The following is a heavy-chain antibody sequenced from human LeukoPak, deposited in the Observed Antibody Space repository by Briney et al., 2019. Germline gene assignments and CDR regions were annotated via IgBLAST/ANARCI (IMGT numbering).Heavy chain of an antibody. CDR3: ARGPNSNWSGLDF. CDR2: ISPTGSTT. D-gene: IGHD6-6*01. J-gene: IGHJ4*02. Sequence: PGGSLRLSCTASGFSFSGHWMHWARQLPGKGLVWVSRISPTGSTTSYADSVKGRFTVSRDNAKNTLYLQVNNLSAEDTAVYYRARGPNSNWSGLDFWGQGTLLTVSS. V-gene: IGHV3-74*01. CDR1: GFSFSGHW.